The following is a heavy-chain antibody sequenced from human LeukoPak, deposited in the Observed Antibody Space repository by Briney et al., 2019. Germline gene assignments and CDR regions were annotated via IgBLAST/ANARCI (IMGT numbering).Heavy chain of an antibody. Sequence: ASVKVSCKASGYTFTSYGISWVRQAPGQGLEWMGWISGYNGNTNYAQKLQGRVTMTTDTSTGTAYMELRSLRSDDTAVYYCARDNYYGSGSFIRWFDPWGQGTLVTVSS. CDR3: ARDNYYGSGSFIRWFDP. CDR2: ISGYNGNT. V-gene: IGHV1-18*01. CDR1: GYTFTSYG. J-gene: IGHJ5*02. D-gene: IGHD3-10*01.